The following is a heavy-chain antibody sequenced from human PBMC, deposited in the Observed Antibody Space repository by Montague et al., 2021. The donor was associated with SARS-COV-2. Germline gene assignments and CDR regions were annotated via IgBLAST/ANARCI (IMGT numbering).Heavy chain of an antibody. D-gene: IGHD3-22*01. Sequence: SVKVSCKVSGYTLTELSMHWVRQAPGKGLEWMGGFDPKDAETIYAQKFQGRVTMTEDTSTDTAYMELSSLRSEDTAVYYCATIPLHYYDSSRYFDYWGQGTLVTVSS. CDR3: ATIPLHYYDSSRYFDY. CDR1: GYTLTELS. V-gene: IGHV1-24*01. J-gene: IGHJ4*02. CDR2: FDPKDAET.